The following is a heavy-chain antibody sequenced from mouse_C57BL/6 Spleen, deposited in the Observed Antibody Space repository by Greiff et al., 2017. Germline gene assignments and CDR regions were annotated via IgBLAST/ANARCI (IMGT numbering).Heavy chain of an antibody. V-gene: IGHV1-69*01. CDR1: GYTFTSYW. Sequence: QVQLQQSGAELVMPGASVKLSCKASGYTFTSYWMHWVKQRPGQGLEWIGEIDPSDSYTNYNQKFKGKSTLTVDKSSSTAYMQLRSLTSEVSAVYYCARAYYGSSHWYFDVWGTGTTVTVSS. CDR2: IDPSDSYT. D-gene: IGHD1-1*01. CDR3: ARAYYGSSHWYFDV. J-gene: IGHJ1*03.